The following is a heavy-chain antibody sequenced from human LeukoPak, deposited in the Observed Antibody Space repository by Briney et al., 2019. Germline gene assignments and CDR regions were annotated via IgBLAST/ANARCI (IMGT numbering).Heavy chain of an antibody. J-gene: IGHJ4*02. V-gene: IGHV4-59*01. CDR3: ARVSDILTGYPDY. CDR1: GGSISSYY. CDR2: IYYSGST. Sequence: SETLSLTCTVSGGSISSYYWSWIRQPPGKGLEWIGYIYYSGSTNYNPSLKSRVTISVDTSKNQFSLKLSSVTAADTALYYCARVSDILTGYPDYWGQGTLDTVSS. D-gene: IGHD3-9*01.